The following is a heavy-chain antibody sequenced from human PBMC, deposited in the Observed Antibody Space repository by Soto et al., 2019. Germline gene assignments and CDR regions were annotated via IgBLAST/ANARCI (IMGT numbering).Heavy chain of an antibody. V-gene: IGHV3-30*18. J-gene: IGHJ6*02. CDR3: AKSIVVVPAATVGNYYYYGMDV. CDR1: GLTFSSYG. CDR2: ISYDGSNK. Sequence: GGSLRLSCAASGLTFSSYGMHWVRQAPGKGLEWVAVISYDGSNKYYADSVKGRFTISRDNSKNTLYLQMNSLRAEDTAVYYCAKSIVVVPAATVGNYYYYGMDVWGQGTTVTVSS. D-gene: IGHD2-2*01.